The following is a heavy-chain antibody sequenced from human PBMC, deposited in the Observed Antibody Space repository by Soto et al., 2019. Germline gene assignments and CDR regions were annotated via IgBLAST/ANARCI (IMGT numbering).Heavy chain of an antibody. CDR1: GFTFSSYG. CDR2: ISYDGSNK. CDR3: AKDKWAVAFCGGDCYSWYFDY. D-gene: IGHD2-21*02. J-gene: IGHJ4*02. V-gene: IGHV3-30*18. Sequence: QVQLVESGGGMVQPGRSLRLSCAASGFTFSSYGMHWVRQAPGKGLEWVAVISYDGSNKYYADSVKGRFTISRDNSKNTLYLQMNSLRAEDTAVYYCAKDKWAVAFCGGDCYSWYFDYWGQGTLVTVSS.